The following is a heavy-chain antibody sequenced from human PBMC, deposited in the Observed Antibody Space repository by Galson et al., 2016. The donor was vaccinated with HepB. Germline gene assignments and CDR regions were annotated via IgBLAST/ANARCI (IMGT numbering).Heavy chain of an antibody. CDR1: GFTFSDHY. Sequence: SLRLSCAASGFTFSDHYMDWVRQAPGKGLEWVGRSRDKAHSYTTEYAASEKGRFAISRDDSENSLYLQMNSLKTEDTAVYYCARDYYDGSCHYMDYWGRGTLVTVSS. CDR2: SRDKAHSYTT. V-gene: IGHV3-72*01. D-gene: IGHD3-22*01. J-gene: IGHJ4*02. CDR3: ARDYYDGSCHYMDY.